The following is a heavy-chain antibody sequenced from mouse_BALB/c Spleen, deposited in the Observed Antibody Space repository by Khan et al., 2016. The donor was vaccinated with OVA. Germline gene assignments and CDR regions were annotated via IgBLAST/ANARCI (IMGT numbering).Heavy chain of an antibody. Sequence: QVQLQQSGAELVRPGSSMKISCKASGYAFSNYWMNWVKQGPGQGLEWIGQIYPGDGNTNYNGKFKDKATLTADKSSSTAYMQRSSLTSEDSAVYFCGGSGYDGFACPAQGPLVTVCA. V-gene: IGHV1-80*01. CDR1: GYAFSNYW. D-gene: IGHD2-14*01. CDR3: GGSGYDGFAC. CDR2: IYPGDGNT. J-gene: IGHJ3*01.